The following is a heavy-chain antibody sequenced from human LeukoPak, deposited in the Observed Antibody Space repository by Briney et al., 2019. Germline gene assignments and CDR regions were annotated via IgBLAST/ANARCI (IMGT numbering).Heavy chain of an antibody. D-gene: IGHD1-20*01. CDR1: GFTFSSYS. Sequence: GGSLRLSCAASGFTFSSYSMNWVRQAPGKGLEWVSSISSSSTGYIYYADSVKGRFTISRDNAKNSLYLQMNSLRAEDTAVYYCASINGPPLWGQGTMVTVSS. J-gene: IGHJ3*01. CDR2: ISSSSTGYI. CDR3: ASINGPPL. V-gene: IGHV3-21*01.